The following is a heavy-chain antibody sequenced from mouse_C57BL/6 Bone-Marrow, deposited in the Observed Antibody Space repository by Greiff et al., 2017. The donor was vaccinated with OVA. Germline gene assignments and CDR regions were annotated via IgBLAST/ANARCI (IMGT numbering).Heavy chain of an antibody. D-gene: IGHD2-10*01. J-gene: IGHJ1*03. CDR1: GFTFSDYG. V-gene: IGHV5-17*01. Sequence: EVKLVESGGGLVKPGGSLKLSCAASGFTFSDYGMHWVRQAPEKGLEWVAYISSGSSTIYYADTVKGRFTISRDNAKNTLFLQMTSLRSEDTAMYYCAREGPYYGYFDVWGTGTTVTVSS. CDR2: ISSGSSTI. CDR3: AREGPYYGYFDV.